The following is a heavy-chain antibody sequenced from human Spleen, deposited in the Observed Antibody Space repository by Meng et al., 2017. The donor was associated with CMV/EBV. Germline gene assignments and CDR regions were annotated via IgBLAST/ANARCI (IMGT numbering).Heavy chain of an antibody. J-gene: IGHJ4*02. CDR1: GSFSGYY. CDR2: INHSGNT. D-gene: IGHD2-15*01. CDR3: ARDKAIAATLLSYDSFDY. V-gene: IGHV4-34*01. Sequence: GSFSGYYWSWIRQPPGKGLEWIGDINHSGNTNYNPSLKSRVTISVDTSKNQFSLKVSSVTAADTAVYYCARDKAIAATLLSYDSFDYWGQGTLVTVSS.